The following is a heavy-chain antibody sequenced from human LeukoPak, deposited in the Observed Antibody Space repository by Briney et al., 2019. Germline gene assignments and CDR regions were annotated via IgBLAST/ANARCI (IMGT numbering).Heavy chain of an antibody. V-gene: IGHV1-18*01. CDR3: ARGRIAVAATKKFFDY. Sequence: ASVKVSCKASGYTFTSYGISWVRQAPGQGLEWMGWISAYNGNTNYAQKLQGRVTMTTDTSTSTAYMELRSLRSDDTAVYYCARGRIAVAATKKFFDYWGQGTLVTVSS. CDR2: ISAYNGNT. J-gene: IGHJ4*02. D-gene: IGHD6-19*01. CDR1: GYTFTSYG.